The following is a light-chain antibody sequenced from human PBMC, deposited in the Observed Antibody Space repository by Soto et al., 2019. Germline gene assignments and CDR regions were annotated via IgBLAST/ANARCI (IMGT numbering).Light chain of an antibody. CDR2: GAS. V-gene: IGKV3-20*01. CDR3: QQYGNSRGT. CDR1: QSVSSNY. Sequence: EIVLTQSPGTLSLSAGERATLSCRASQSVSSNYLAWYQQKPGQAPRLLIYGASSRATGTPDRFSGSGSGADFTLTIRRLEPEDFAVYYCQQYGNSRGTFGQGTKVDIK. J-gene: IGKJ1*01.